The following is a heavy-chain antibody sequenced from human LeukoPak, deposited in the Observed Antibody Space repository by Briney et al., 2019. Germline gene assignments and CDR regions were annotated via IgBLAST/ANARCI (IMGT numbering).Heavy chain of an antibody. CDR2: IYYSGST. CDR1: GGSISSYY. J-gene: IGHJ1*01. D-gene: IGHD1-26*01. CDR3: ASYSGSYYASFQH. Sequence: PSETLSLTCTVSGGSISSYYWSWIRQPPGKGLEWIGYIYYSGSTNYNPSLKSRVTISVDTSKNQFSLKLSSVTAAGTAVYYCASYSGSYYASFQHWGQGTLVTVSS. V-gene: IGHV4-59*01.